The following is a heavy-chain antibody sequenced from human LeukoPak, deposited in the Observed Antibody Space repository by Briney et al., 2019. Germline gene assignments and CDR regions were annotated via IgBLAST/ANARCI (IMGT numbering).Heavy chain of an antibody. D-gene: IGHD6-13*01. CDR2: ISGSGGST. CDR3: AKDSAAFDY. CDR1: GFTFSTYA. V-gene: IGHV3-23*01. Sequence: GGSLRLSCAASGFTFSTYAMSWVRQGPGKGLEWVSAISGSGGSTYYADSVKGRFTISRDNSKSTLYLQMNSLRAEDTAVYYCAKDSAAFDYWGQGTLVTVSS. J-gene: IGHJ4*02.